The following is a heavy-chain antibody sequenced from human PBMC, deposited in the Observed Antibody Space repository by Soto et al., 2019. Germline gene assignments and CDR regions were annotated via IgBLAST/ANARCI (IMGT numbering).Heavy chain of an antibody. CDR2: IYYSGST. CDR3: AASCVACGGFNYYGMDV. CDR1: VGSIRSGGYY. D-gene: IGHD2-21*01. V-gene: IGHV4-31*03. Sequence: SQNLSLPSTVSVGSIRSGGYYWSCVCQHPGKGLEWIGYIYYSGSTYYNPSLKSRVTISVDTSKNQFSLKLSSVTAADTAVYYCAASCVACGGFNYYGMDVWGQGTTVT. J-gene: IGHJ6*02.